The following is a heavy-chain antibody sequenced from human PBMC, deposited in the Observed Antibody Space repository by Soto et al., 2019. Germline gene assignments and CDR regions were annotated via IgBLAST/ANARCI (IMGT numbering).Heavy chain of an antibody. Sequence: VASVKVSCKASGYTFTGYYMHWVRQAPGQGLEWMGWINPNSGGTNYAQKFQGRVTMTRDTSISTAYMELSRLRSDDTAVYYCARGSPILSYDFFLTPGWFDPWGQGTLVTVSS. V-gene: IGHV1-2*02. CDR1: GYTFTGYY. D-gene: IGHD3-3*01. CDR3: ARGSPILSYDFFLTPGWFDP. J-gene: IGHJ5*02. CDR2: INPNSGGT.